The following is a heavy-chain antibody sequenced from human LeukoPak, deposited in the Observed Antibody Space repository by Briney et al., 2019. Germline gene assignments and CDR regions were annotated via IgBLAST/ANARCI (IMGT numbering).Heavy chain of an antibody. D-gene: IGHD3-3*01. Sequence: SETLSLTCTVSGGSISSSSYYWGWIRQPPGKGLEWIGSIYYSGSTYYNPSLKSRVTISVDTSKNQFSLKLSSVTVADTAVYYCARITIFGVVQYYYYYYMDVWGKGTTVTVSS. J-gene: IGHJ6*03. V-gene: IGHV4-39*01. CDR2: IYYSGST. CDR1: GGSISSSSYY. CDR3: ARITIFGVVQYYYYYYMDV.